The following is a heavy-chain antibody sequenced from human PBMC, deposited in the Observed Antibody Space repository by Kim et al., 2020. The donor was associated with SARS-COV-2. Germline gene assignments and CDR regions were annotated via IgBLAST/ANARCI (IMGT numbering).Heavy chain of an antibody. CDR3: TRPLREGDYGSGKDY. D-gene: IGHD3-10*01. Sequence: GGSLRLSCAASGFTFSGSAMHWVRQASGKGLEWVGRIRSKANSYATAYAASVKGRFTISRDDSKNTAYLQMNSLKTEDTAVYYCTRPLREGDYGSGKDYWGQGTLVTVSS. V-gene: IGHV3-73*01. J-gene: IGHJ4*02. CDR1: GFTFSGSA. CDR2: IRSKANSYAT.